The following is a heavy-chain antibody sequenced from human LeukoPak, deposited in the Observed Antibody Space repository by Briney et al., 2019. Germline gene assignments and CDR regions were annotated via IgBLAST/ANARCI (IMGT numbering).Heavy chain of an antibody. CDR1: GGSISSISYY. CDR2: MYHNEST. CDR3: ARHPSGRMWLQQGGWFDP. Sequence: SETLSLTCTVSGGSISSISYYWGRIRRPPGKGLEWIGSMYHNESTYYNPSLKSRVTISVDTSKNQFSLKLTSVTAADTAVYYCARHPSGRMWLQQGGWFDPWGEGTLVTVSS. V-gene: IGHV4-39*01. D-gene: IGHD5-24*01. J-gene: IGHJ5*02.